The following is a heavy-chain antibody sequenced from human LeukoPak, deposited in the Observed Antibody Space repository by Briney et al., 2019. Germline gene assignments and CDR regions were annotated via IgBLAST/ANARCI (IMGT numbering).Heavy chain of an antibody. V-gene: IGHV3-7*01. D-gene: IGHD5-18*01. CDR3: ARDRGIQLWSKPFDY. CDR1: GFTFSSYW. CDR2: IKQDGSEN. Sequence: VQPGGSLRLSCAASGFTFSSYWMSWVRQAPGKGLEWVANIKQDGSENYYVDSVKGRFTISRDNAKNSLYLQMNSLRAEDTAVYYCARDRGIQLWSKPFDYWGQGTLVTVSS. J-gene: IGHJ4*02.